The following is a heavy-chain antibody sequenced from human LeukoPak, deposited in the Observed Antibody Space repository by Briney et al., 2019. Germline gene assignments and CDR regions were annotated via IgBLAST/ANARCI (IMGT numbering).Heavy chain of an antibody. CDR1: GFTFSSYA. CDR2: ISGSGVST. J-gene: IGHJ3*02. CDR3: AKKDTGHWAFDI. V-gene: IGHV3-23*01. Sequence: GGSLRLSCAASGFTFSSYAMSWVRQAPGKGLEWVSAISGSGVSTYYADSVKGRFTISRDNSKNTLYLQMNSLRAEDTAVYYCAKKDTGHWAFDIWGQGTMVTVSS. D-gene: IGHD5-18*01.